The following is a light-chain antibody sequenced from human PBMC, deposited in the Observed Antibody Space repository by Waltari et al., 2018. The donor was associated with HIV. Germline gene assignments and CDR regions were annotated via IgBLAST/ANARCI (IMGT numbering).Light chain of an antibody. V-gene: IGKV3-20*01. J-gene: IGKJ3*01. CDR3: QQYGTSFT. Sequence: EIVLRQSPGTLSSSPGERATLSSRASQSVSISYLAWYQHKPGPAPRLLIYGATSRATGIPDRFSGSGSGTDFTLTISRLEPEDFAVYFCQQYGTSFTFGPGTKVDIK. CDR1: QSVSISY. CDR2: GAT.